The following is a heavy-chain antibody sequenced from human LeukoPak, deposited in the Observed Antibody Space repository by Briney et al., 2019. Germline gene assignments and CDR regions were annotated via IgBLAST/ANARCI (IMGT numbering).Heavy chain of an antibody. Sequence: GGSLRLSCAASGFSFSSYPMSWVRQAPGKGLEWVSNIDHSGDNTYYAVSVKGRFTNSRDNSKNTLILQMKSLRVEDTALYYCAEDPLSGGLDVWGQGTSVTVSS. CDR3: AEDPLSGGLDV. CDR1: GFSFSSYP. D-gene: IGHD3-10*01. V-gene: IGHV3-23*01. J-gene: IGHJ6*02. CDR2: IDHSGDNT.